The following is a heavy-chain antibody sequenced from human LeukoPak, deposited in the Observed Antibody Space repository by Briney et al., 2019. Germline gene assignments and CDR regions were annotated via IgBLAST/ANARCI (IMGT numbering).Heavy chain of an antibody. CDR3: AKAQHSSVWGYFDY. J-gene: IGHJ4*02. V-gene: IGHV3-7*03. CDR2: IKQDGSEK. D-gene: IGHD6-25*01. CDR1: GFTFSSYW. Sequence: GGSLRLSCAASGFTFSSYWMSWVRQAPGKGLEWVANIKQDGSEKYYVDSVKGRFTISRDNSKNTLHLQMNSLRAEDTAVYYCAKAQHSSVWGYFDYWGQGTLVTVSS.